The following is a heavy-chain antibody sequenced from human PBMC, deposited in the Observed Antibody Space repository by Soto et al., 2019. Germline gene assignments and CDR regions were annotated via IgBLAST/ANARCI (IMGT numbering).Heavy chain of an antibody. CDR3: GRHGSNYGGGYFDY. Sequence: EVQLVESGGGLVQPGGSLRLSCAASGVTVSSNYMSWVRQAPGKGLEWVSVIYSGGSTYYADSVKGRFTISRNNSKTELNLKMNSRRAEDTAVYYWGRHGSNYGGGYFDYWGQGTVVTVSS. V-gene: IGHV3-66*04. CDR2: IYSGGST. D-gene: IGHD5-18*01. J-gene: IGHJ4*02. CDR1: GVTVSSNY.